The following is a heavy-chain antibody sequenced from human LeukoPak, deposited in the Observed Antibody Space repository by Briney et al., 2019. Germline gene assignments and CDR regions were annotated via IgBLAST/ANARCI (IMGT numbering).Heavy chain of an antibody. Sequence: PGGSLRLSCAASGFTFSSYGMSWVRQAPGKGLEWVSGISNSGSTIYYADSVKGRFFISRDNAKNSLYLQMNSLRAEDTAVYYCARAPKFRLVGVPKGPFDPWGQGTLVTVSS. V-gene: IGHV3-48*04. CDR3: ARAPKFRLVGVPKGPFDP. D-gene: IGHD1-26*01. CDR2: ISNSGSTI. J-gene: IGHJ5*02. CDR1: GFTFSSYG.